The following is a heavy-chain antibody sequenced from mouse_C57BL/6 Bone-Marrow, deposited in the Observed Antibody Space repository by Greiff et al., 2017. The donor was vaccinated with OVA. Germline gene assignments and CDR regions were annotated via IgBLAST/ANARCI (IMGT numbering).Heavy chain of an antibody. Sequence: QVQLQQPGAELVRPGTSVKVSCKASGYAFTNYLIEWVKQRPGQGLEWIGVINPGSGGTNYNEKFKGKATLTADKSSSTAYMQLSSLTSEDSAVYFCARSRRGYYGSSYPFHYWGQGTTLTVSS. CDR2: INPGSGGT. V-gene: IGHV1-54*01. CDR3: ARSRRGYYGSSYPFHY. CDR1: GYAFTNYL. D-gene: IGHD1-1*01. J-gene: IGHJ2*01.